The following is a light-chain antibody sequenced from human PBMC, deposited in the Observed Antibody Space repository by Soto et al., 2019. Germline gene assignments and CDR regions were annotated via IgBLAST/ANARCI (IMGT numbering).Light chain of an antibody. J-gene: IGLJ3*02. Sequence: QSVLTQPPSASGTPGQRVTISCSGGSSNVGTNAVTWYQQLPGTAPKLLIYINNQRPSGVPDRFSGSKSGTSASLAISGLQSEDEADYYCTAWDDSLNVWLFGGGTKVTVL. CDR3: TAWDDSLNVWL. V-gene: IGLV1-44*01. CDR1: SSNVGTNA. CDR2: INN.